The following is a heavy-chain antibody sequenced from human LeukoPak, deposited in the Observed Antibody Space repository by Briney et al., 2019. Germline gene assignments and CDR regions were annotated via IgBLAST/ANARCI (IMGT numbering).Heavy chain of an antibody. CDR1: GFSFSNLA. CDR3: AKDRDCSSTGCYVFAN. J-gene: IGHJ4*02. V-gene: IGHV3-23*01. D-gene: IGHD2-2*01. CDR2: ISDSGGIT. Sequence: PGGSLRLSCVASGFSFSNLAMGWVRQAPGNGLEWVSVISDSGGITYYADSVKGRFTISRDNSRNTLYLQMNNLRAEDTAIYYCAKDRDCSSTGCYVFANWGQGTLVTVSS.